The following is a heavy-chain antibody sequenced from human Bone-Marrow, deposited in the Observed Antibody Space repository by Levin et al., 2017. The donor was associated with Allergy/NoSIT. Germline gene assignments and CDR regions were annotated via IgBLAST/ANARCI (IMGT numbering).Heavy chain of an antibody. CDR1: GFTFSDSY. CDR3: ATASSSWFGGEDF. D-gene: IGHD6-13*01. Sequence: GESLKISCSASGFTFSDSYMSWIRQAPGKGLEWVSYISSSGVTINYPAPVKGRFTISRDKPKNPLYLQLNSLRAENTAVYYCATASSSWFGGEDFWGQGTLVTVSS. V-gene: IGHV3-11*01. J-gene: IGHJ4*02. CDR2: ISSSGVTI.